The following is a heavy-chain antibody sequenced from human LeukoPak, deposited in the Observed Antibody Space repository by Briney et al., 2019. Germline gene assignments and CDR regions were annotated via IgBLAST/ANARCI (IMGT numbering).Heavy chain of an antibody. J-gene: IGHJ4*02. CDR1: RYHLSNHW. V-gene: IGHV3-74*01. CDR2: ITSDGSST. CDR3: AREFATSFDC. D-gene: IGHD3-16*01. Sequence: GSLRLSCSAPRYHLSNHWMPRVRQATAKGQVRVSRITSDGSSTSYADSVKGRFTISRDNAKNTLYLQMNSLRAEDTAVYSCAREFATSFDCWGQGTLVTVSS.